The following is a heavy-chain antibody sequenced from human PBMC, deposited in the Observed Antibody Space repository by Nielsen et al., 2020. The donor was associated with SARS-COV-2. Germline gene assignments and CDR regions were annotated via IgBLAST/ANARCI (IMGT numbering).Heavy chain of an antibody. V-gene: IGHV1-69*01. CDR3: ARDSSLTRLRGGSHYMDV. J-gene: IGHJ6*03. Sequence: WLLQAPGQGLEWMGGIIPIFGTANYAQKFQGRVTITADESTSTAYMELSSLRSEDTAVYYCARDSSLTRLRGGSHYMDVWGKGTTVTVSS. D-gene: IGHD3-10*01. CDR2: IIPIFGTA.